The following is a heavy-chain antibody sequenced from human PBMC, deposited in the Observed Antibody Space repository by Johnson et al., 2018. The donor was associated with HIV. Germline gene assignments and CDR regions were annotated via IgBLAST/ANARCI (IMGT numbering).Heavy chain of an antibody. J-gene: IGHJ3*02. Sequence: QVQLVESGGGLVKPGGSLRLSCAASGFTFSDYYMSWIRQAPGKGLEWVSYISSTGITIYYADSVRGRFTISRDNAKNSLYLQMNSLRAEDTAVYYCARGRRIQLWLLADAFDIWGQGTMVTVSS. V-gene: IGHV3-11*04. CDR1: GFTFSDYY. CDR2: ISSTGITI. D-gene: IGHD5-18*01. CDR3: ARGRRIQLWLLADAFDI.